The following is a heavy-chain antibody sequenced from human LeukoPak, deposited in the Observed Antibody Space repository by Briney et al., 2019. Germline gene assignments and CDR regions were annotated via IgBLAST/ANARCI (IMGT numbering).Heavy chain of an antibody. CDR3: ARDRQLLWFGELLTNYYYYGMDV. CDR1: GYTFTGYY. CDR2: INPNSGGT. V-gene: IGHV1-2*02. J-gene: IGHJ6*02. Sequence: ASVKVSCKASGYTFTGYYMHWVRQAPGQGLEWMGWINPNSGGTNYAQKFQGRVTMTRDTSISTAYMELSRLRSDDTAVYYCARDRQLLWFGELLTNYYYYGMDVWGQGTTVTVSS. D-gene: IGHD3-10*01.